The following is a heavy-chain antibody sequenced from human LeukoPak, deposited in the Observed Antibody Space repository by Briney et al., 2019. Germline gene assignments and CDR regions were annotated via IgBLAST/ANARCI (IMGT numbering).Heavy chain of an antibody. Sequence: GGSLRLSCAASGFTFSDSAMHWVRQASGKGLEWVGRIRSKTKSYATAYAASVKGRFTISRDDSKNTAYLQMNSLQTADTAVYYCARDRGGGYGTGKRGAFDIWGQGTMVTVSS. V-gene: IGHV3-73*01. CDR1: GFTFSDSA. D-gene: IGHD3-22*01. CDR3: ARDRGGGYGTGKRGAFDI. J-gene: IGHJ3*02. CDR2: IRSKTKSYAT.